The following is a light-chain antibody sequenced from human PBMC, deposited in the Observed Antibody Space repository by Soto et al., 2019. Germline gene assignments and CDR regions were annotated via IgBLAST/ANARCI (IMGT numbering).Light chain of an antibody. CDR2: QDV. CDR3: QTWDTSRVV. V-gene: IGLV3-1*01. J-gene: IGLJ2*01. Sequence: SYELTQPPSLSVSPGQTATITCSGDKLDDKYVFWYQQKPGQSPVVVLYQDVRRPSGIPERFSGSNSGNTATLSIGETQPVGEADSYGQTWDTSRVVFGGGTKLTVL. CDR1: KLDDKY.